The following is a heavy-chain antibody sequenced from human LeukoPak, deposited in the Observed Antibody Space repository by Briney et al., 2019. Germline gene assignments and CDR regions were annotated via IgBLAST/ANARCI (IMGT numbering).Heavy chain of an antibody. V-gene: IGHV4-59*01. CDR1: GGSISSYY. CDR3: ARGPPYMATLVDY. Sequence: PSETLSLTCTVSGGSISSYYWSWIRQPPGKGLEWIGYIYYSGSTNYNPSLKSRVTISVYTSKNQFSLKLSSVTAADTAVYYCARGPPYMATLVDYWGQGTLVTVSS. CDR2: IYYSGST. J-gene: IGHJ4*02. D-gene: IGHD5-24*01.